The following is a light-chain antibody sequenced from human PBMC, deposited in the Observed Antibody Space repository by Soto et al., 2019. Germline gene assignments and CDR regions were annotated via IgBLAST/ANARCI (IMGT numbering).Light chain of an antibody. V-gene: IGKV3-20*01. CDR1: QSVSSNY. CDR3: QQYGSSPTWT. J-gene: IGKJ1*01. CDR2: GAS. Sequence: EIVMTQFPATLSVSPGERATLSCRASQSVSSNYLAWYQQKPGQAPRLLIYGASTRATGIPDRFSGSGSGTDFTLTISRLEPEDSAVYYCQQYGSSPTWTFGQGTKVDIK.